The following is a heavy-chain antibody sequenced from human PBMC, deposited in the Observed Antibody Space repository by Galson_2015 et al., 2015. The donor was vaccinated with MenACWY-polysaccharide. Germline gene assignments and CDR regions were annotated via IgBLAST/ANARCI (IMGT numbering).Heavy chain of an antibody. CDR1: GYTFGSYD. CDR3: ARIGGKNKGNCDNDVWFDD. CDR2: MNPNSGNT. D-gene: IGHD4-23*01. J-gene: IGHJ5*02. Sequence: SVKVSCKASGYTFGSYDINWVRQAPGQRLEWMGWMNPNSGNTGYAQKFQGRVTMTRNTSISTAYMELSSLTSEDTAVYYCARIGGKNKGNCDNDVWFDDWGQAPLVIVSS. V-gene: IGHV1-8*01.